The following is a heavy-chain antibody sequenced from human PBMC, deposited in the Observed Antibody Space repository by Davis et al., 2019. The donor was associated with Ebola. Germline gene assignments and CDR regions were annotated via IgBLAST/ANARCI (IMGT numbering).Heavy chain of an antibody. Sequence: GSLRLSCTVSGGSISSYYWSWIRQPPGKGLEWIGSIYYSGSTNYNPSLKSRVTISVDTSKNQFSLKLSSVTAADTAVYYCARELTWGSGWYNGNWFDPWGQGTLVTVSS. J-gene: IGHJ5*02. CDR2: IYYSGST. CDR3: ARELTWGSGWYNGNWFDP. V-gene: IGHV4-59*01. D-gene: IGHD6-19*01. CDR1: GGSISSYY.